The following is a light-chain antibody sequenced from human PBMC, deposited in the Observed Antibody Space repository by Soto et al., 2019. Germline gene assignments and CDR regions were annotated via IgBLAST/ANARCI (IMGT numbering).Light chain of an antibody. CDR2: GAS. J-gene: IGKJ2*01. CDR3: QQYNNWPYT. V-gene: IGKV3-15*01. CDR1: QSVSSD. Sequence: EIVMTQSPATLSVSPGERATLSCRASQSVSSDLAWYQHKPGQAPRLLIYGASTRATGIPARFSGRGSGTEFTLTISSLQSEDFAVYYCQQYNNWPYTFGQGTKVDIK.